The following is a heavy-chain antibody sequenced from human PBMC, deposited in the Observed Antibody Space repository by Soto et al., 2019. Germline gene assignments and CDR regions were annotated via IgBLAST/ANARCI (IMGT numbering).Heavy chain of an antibody. Sequence: SETLSLTCSVSGGSISTYYWSWIRQPPGKGLEWIGYIYGSVSTNYNPSLKSRVTISVDTSKNQFSLKLKSVTSADTAVYFCARMRGNTYSDVYGMAVWGRGTTVTVSS. D-gene: IGHD2-15*01. CDR1: GGSISTYY. CDR3: ARMRGNTYSDVYGMAV. CDR2: IYGSVST. J-gene: IGHJ6*02. V-gene: IGHV4-59*01.